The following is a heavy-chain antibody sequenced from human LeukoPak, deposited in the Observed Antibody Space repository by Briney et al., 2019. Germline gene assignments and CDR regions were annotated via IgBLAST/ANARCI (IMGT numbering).Heavy chain of an antibody. V-gene: IGHV3-23*01. CDR1: GFTFSSYA. CDR3: ARVRDGYNYRSFDY. J-gene: IGHJ4*02. CDR2: ISGSGGST. Sequence: RTGGSLRLSCAASGFTFSSYAMSWVRQAPGKGLEWVSAISGSGGSTYYADSVKGRFTISRDNAENSLFLQMNSLRADDTAVYYCARVRDGYNYRSFDYWGQGVLVTVSS. D-gene: IGHD5-24*01.